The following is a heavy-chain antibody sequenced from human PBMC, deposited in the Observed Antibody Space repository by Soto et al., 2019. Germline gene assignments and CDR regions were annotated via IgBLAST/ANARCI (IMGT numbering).Heavy chain of an antibody. J-gene: IGHJ4*02. V-gene: IGHV3-13*04. CDR1: GFTFSLYD. CDR3: ARARGGEYFGEQLS. CDR2: IGTAADT. Sequence: EVQLVESGGGLVQPGGSLRLSCAASGFTFSLYDMHWVRQATGKGLEWVSAIGTAADTYYPGSVQGRCIISRENAKNSLYLQMNSLRAGDTAVYYCARARGGEYFGEQLSWGQGTLVTVSS. D-gene: IGHD3-10*01.